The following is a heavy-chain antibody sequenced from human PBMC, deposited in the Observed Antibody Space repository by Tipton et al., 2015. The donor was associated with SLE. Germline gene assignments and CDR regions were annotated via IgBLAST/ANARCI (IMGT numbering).Heavy chain of an antibody. CDR1: GFTFSSYS. D-gene: IGHD2-15*01. V-gene: IGHV3-23*01. Sequence: SLRLSCTASGFTFSSYSMNWVRQAPGKGLEWVSAISGSGGSTYYADSVKGRFTISRDNSKNTLYLQMNSLRAEDTAVYYCAKWAVVVAAIPSFGYWGQGTLVTVSS. CDR2: ISGSGGST. J-gene: IGHJ4*02. CDR3: AKWAVVVAAIPSFGY.